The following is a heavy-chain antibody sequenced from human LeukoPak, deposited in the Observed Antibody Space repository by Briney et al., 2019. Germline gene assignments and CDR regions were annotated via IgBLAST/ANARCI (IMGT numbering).Heavy chain of an antibody. CDR3: ARDSTYYYDSGSSGPHYFDN. Sequence: GKSLRLSCAASGFTLSNYAMHWVRQAPGKGLEWVSLISSGGTYEYYADSVKGRFTISRDNSKNTLYLQLNSLRAEGTAVYYCARDSTYYYDSGSSGPHYFDNWGQGTLVTVSS. CDR2: ISSGGTYE. J-gene: IGHJ4*02. D-gene: IGHD3-10*01. V-gene: IGHV3-30*01. CDR1: GFTLSNYA.